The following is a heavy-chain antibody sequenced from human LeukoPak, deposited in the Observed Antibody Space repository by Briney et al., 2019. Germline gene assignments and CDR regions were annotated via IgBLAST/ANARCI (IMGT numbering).Heavy chain of an antibody. J-gene: IGHJ4*02. D-gene: IGHD3-10*01. Sequence: SETLSLTCAVYGETITAYYWTWIRQPPGKRLEWIGEVRHSGSTNYNPSLKSRVTMSVDMSKNQFSLKLNSVTAADTAVYYCAGATATGTGRAFHYWAQGNLVPVSS. CDR3: AGATATGTGRAFHY. V-gene: IGHV4-34*01. CDR2: VRHSGST. CDR1: GETITAYY.